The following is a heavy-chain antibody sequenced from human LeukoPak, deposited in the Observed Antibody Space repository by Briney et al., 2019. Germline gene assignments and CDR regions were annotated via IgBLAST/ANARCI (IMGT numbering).Heavy chain of an antibody. Sequence: SETLSLTCTVSGGSISSYYWSWLRQPPGKGLEWIGYIYYSGSTNYNPSLKSRVTISVDTSKNQFSLKLSSVTAADAAVYYCARDRGDFWSGYYTIDAFDIWGQGTMVTVSS. D-gene: IGHD3-3*01. CDR2: IYYSGST. CDR3: ARDRGDFWSGYYTIDAFDI. J-gene: IGHJ3*02. CDR1: GGSISSYY. V-gene: IGHV4-59*12.